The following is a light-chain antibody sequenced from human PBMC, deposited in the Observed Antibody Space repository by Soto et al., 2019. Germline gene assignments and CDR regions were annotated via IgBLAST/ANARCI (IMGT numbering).Light chain of an antibody. V-gene: IGKV1-5*01. J-gene: IGKJ1*01. CDR2: DAS. CDR3: RQYNSYSPLT. Sequence: DIQMTQSPATLSASVGDRVTITCRASQSISSWLAWYQQKPGNAPTLLIYDASSLNSGGPSRFSGSGSGTEFTLTIISLQPDDFSTYYCRQYNSYSPLTFGQGTKVEIK. CDR1: QSISSW.